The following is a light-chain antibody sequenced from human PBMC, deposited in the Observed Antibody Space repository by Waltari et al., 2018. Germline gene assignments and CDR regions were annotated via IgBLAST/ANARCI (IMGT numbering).Light chain of an antibody. CDR2: FAS. CDR3: HQSSALPYT. V-gene: IGKV6D-21*02. J-gene: IGKJ2*01. Sequence: EIVLTKSPDFQSVTPKEKVIITCRASQSIGINLHWYQQRPDQSPKLLIKFASQSISGVPSRFGGSGSGTEFALTIDGLEAEDAAAYYCHQSSALPYTFGQGTKLEIK. CDR1: QSIGIN.